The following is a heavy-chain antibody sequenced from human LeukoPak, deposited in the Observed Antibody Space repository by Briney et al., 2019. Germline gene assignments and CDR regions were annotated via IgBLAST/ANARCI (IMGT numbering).Heavy chain of an antibody. Sequence: PGGSLRLSCAASGFTFSSYGMHWVRQAPGKGLGWVAVICYDGSNKYYADSVKGRFTISRDNSKNTLYLQMNSLRAEDTAVYYCARDLDVVMVYGIPSPYGMDVWGQGTTVAVSS. CDR3: ARDLDVVMVYGIPSPYGMDV. J-gene: IGHJ6*02. CDR1: GFTFSSYG. CDR2: ICYDGSNK. V-gene: IGHV3-33*01. D-gene: IGHD2-8*01.